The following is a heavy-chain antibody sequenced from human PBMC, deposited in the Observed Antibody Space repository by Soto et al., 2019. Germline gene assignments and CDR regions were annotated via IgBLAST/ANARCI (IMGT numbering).Heavy chain of an antibody. D-gene: IGHD3-22*01. CDR2: IDPSDSYT. V-gene: IGHV5-10-1*01. CDR3: ARHFAPGSMIVENTAFDI. CDR1: GYSFTSYW. Sequence: GESLKISCKGSGYSFTSYWISWVRQMPGKGLEWMGRIDPSDSYTNYSPSFQGHVTISADKSISTAYLQWSSLKASDTAMYYCARHFAPGSMIVENTAFDIWGQGTIVTLSS. J-gene: IGHJ3*02.